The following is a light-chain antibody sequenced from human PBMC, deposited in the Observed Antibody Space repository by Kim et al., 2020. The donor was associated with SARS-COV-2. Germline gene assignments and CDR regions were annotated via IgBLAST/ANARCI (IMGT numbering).Light chain of an antibody. CDR1: QGIVDD. CDR2: GAS. J-gene: IGKJ2*01. V-gene: IGKV3-20*01. CDR3: QQYGSSPRA. Sequence: CLTPGEVAALSCRASQGIVDDLAWFQQRPGQAPRLLIYGASTRATGIPDRFSGSGSGTDFTLTVSRLEPEDFAVYYCQQYGSSPRAFGQGTKLEI.